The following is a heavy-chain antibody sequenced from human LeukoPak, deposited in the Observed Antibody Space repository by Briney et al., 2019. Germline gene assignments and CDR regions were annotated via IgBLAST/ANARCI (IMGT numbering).Heavy chain of an antibody. J-gene: IGHJ5*02. CDR3: AKDRKKGTTSNWFDP. D-gene: IGHD1-7*01. Sequence: PGGSLRLSCAASGFTFSSYAMSWVRQAPGKGLEWVSAISGSGGSTYYADSVKGRFTISRDNSKNTLYLQMNGLRAEDTAVYYCAKDRKKGTTSNWFDPWGQGTLVTVSS. V-gene: IGHV3-23*01. CDR1: GFTFSSYA. CDR2: ISGSGGST.